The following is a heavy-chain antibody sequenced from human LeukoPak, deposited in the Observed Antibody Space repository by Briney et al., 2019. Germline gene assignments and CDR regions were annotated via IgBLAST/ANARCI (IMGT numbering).Heavy chain of an antibody. CDR3: ARKTYYYGSGSYGY. CDR2: ISAYNGNT. J-gene: IGHJ4*02. D-gene: IGHD3-10*01. CDR1: GYTFTSYG. Sequence: ASVKVSCKASGYTFTSYGISWVRQAPGQGLEWMGWISAYNGNTNYAQKLQGRVTMTTDTSTSTAYMELRSLRSDDTAVYYCARKTYYYGSGSYGYWGQGTLVTVSS. V-gene: IGHV1-18*01.